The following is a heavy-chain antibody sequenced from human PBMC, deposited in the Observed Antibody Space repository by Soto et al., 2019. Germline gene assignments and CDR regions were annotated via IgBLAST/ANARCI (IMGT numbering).Heavy chain of an antibody. Sequence: PGGSLRLSCAAPGFTFSSYSMNWVRQAPGKGLEWVSYISSSSSTIYYADSVKGRFTISRDNAKNSLYLQMNSLRDEDTAVYYCARDWDPKYSSSWYRTDYWGQGTLVTVSS. D-gene: IGHD6-13*01. CDR2: ISSSSSTI. J-gene: IGHJ4*02. CDR3: ARDWDPKYSSSWYRTDY. CDR1: GFTFSSYS. V-gene: IGHV3-48*02.